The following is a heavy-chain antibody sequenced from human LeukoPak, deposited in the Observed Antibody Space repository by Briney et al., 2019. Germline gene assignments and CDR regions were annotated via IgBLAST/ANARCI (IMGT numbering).Heavy chain of an antibody. V-gene: IGHV1-3*01. CDR2: INAGNGGT. Sequence: ASVKVSCKASGYTFSRYVVHWVRQAPGQRPEWMGWINAGNGGTKYSQNFQDRVTITWDRSANTAYMELSSLTSEDTALCYCVRDDCGDTCYPGGYWGQGTLVAVSS. J-gene: IGHJ4*02. D-gene: IGHD2-21*01. CDR3: VRDDCGDTCYPGGY. CDR1: GYTFSRYV.